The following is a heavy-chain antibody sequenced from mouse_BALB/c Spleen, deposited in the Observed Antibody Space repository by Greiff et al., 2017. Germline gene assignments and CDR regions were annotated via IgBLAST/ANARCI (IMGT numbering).Heavy chain of an antibody. J-gene: IGHJ2*01. Sequence: VQLKQSGAELVKPGASVKLSCTASGFNIKDTYMHWVKQRPEQGLEWIGRIDPANGNTKYDPKFQGKATITADTSSNTAYLQLSSLTSEDTAVYYCAREGTARATFDYWGQGTTLTVSA. D-gene: IGHD3-2*01. CDR2: IDPANGNT. V-gene: IGHV14-3*02. CDR1: GFNIKDTY. CDR3: AREGTARATFDY.